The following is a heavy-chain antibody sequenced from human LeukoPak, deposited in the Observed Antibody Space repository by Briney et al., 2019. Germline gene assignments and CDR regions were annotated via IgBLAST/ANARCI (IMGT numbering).Heavy chain of an antibody. CDR1: GGSISSGY. D-gene: IGHD3-22*01. J-gene: IGHJ5*02. V-gene: IGHV4-59*01. CDR3: AKQPIVVATRGWFDP. Sequence: PSETLSLTCTVSGGSISSGYWSWIRQPPGKGLEWIGSLSYSGTTSYNPSLKSRGTISRDTSKNQFSLKLNSVTAADTAVYYCAKQPIVVATRGWFDPWGQGTLVTVSS. CDR2: LSYSGTT.